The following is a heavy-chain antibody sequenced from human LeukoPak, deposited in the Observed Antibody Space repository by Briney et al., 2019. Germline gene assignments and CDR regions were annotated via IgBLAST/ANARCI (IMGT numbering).Heavy chain of an antibody. J-gene: IGHJ2*01. CDR2: ISGSGGST. CDR3: AKDRYSGSYPTYWYFDL. CDR1: GFTFSSYA. V-gene: IGHV3-23*01. Sequence: GGSLRLSCAASGFTFSSYAMSWVRQAPGKGLEWVSAISGSGGSTYYADSVKGRFTISRDNSKNTLYLQMNSLRAEDTAVYYCAKDRYSGSYPTYWYFDLWGRGTLVTVSS. D-gene: IGHD1-26*01.